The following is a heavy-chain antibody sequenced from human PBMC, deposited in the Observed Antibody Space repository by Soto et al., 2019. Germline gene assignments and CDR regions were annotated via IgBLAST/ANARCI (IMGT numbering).Heavy chain of an antibody. V-gene: IGHV3-7*01. J-gene: IGHJ4*02. Sequence: GGSLRLSCAASGFIFSNYWMSWVRRPPGRGLEWVASIKKDGSERYYGDSVTGRFAISRDNTKSSVYLQMDSLRAEDTAVYYCMSRLRATPWDCWGQGALVTVSS. CDR3: MSRLRATPWDC. CDR1: GFIFSNYW. D-gene: IGHD1-26*01. CDR2: IKKDGSER.